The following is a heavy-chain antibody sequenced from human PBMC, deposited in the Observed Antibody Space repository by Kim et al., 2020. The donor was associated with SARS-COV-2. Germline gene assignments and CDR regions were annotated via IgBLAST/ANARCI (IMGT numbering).Heavy chain of an antibody. D-gene: IGHD3-10*01. V-gene: IGHV5-51*01. CDR1: GYSFTSYW. J-gene: IGHJ6*02. Sequence: GESLKISCKGSGYSFTSYWIGWVRQMPGKGLEWMGIINPGYSDTRYSPSFEGQVTISGDKSISTAYLQWSSLKASDTAVYYCVRHPGTTSMSMVRGLLRVDYYYYGMDVWGQGTTVTVSS. CDR3: VRHPGTTSMSMVRGLLRVDYYYYGMDV. CDR2: INPGYSDT.